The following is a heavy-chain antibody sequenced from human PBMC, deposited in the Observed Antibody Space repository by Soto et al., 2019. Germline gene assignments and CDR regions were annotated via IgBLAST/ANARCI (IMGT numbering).Heavy chain of an antibody. Sequence: QVQLQQWGAGLLKPSETLSLTCAVYGGSFSGYYWSWIRQPPGKGLEWIGEINHSGSTNYNPSLKNRRTLSVDTSKIQFARKLRSVTAADRAVYYCARGRPPYDYVWGSYRSESLGCYFDYWGQGTLVTVSS. CDR2: INHSGST. J-gene: IGHJ4*02. D-gene: IGHD3-16*02. V-gene: IGHV4-34*01. CDR1: GGSFSGYY. CDR3: ARGRPPYDYVWGSYRSESLGCYFDY.